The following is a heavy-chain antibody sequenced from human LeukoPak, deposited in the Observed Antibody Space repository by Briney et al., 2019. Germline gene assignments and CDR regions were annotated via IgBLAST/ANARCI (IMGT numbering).Heavy chain of an antibody. V-gene: IGHV3-53*01. CDR2: IYSGGST. Sequence: GGSLRLSCAASGFTVSSNYMSWVRQAPGKGLEWVSVIYSGGSTYYADSVKGRFTISIDNSKNTLYLQMNSLRAEDTAVYYCARLAYYDILTGYYNGDYWGQGTLVTVSS. CDR1: GFTVSSNY. CDR3: ARLAYYDILTGYYNGDY. D-gene: IGHD3-9*01. J-gene: IGHJ4*02.